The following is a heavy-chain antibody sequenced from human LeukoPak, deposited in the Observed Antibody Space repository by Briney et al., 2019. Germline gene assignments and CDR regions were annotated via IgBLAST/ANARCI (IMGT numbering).Heavy chain of an antibody. CDR2: ISYDGSNK. J-gene: IGHJ3*02. CDR1: GFTFSSYA. CDR3: ARVRVVRGVNDAFDI. Sequence: GRSLRLSCAASGFTFSSYAMHWVRQAPGKGLEWVAVISYDGSNKYYADSVKGRFTISRDNSKNTLYLQMNSLRAEDTAVYYCARVRVVRGVNDAFDIWGQGTMVTVSP. D-gene: IGHD3-10*01. V-gene: IGHV3-30-3*01.